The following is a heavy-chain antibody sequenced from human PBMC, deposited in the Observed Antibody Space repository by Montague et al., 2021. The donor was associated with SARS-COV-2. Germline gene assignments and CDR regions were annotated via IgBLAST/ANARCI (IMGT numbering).Heavy chain of an antibody. D-gene: IGHD3-22*01. V-gene: IGHV4-34*01. CDR2: IKQSGST. CDR3: AGGRLSVSMIVVVFTSASYYFDY. Sequence: SETLSLTCGVYGGSFGDDRWSWIRQPPGKGLEWIGDIKQSGSTNYNPSLKSRVTISVDTSKNQFSLKLTSVTAADTAVYFCAGGRLSVSMIVVVFTSASYYFDYWGQGAQVTVSS. J-gene: IGHJ4*02. CDR1: GGSFGDDR.